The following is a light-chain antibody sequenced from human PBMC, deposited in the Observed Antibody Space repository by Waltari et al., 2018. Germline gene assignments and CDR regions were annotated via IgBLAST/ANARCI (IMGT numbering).Light chain of an antibody. CDR3: SSYTKSTTQV. Sequence: QSALTQPASVSGSPGQSITISCTGTNSDIGSYNFVSWYQQHPNKVPKLVLYEVRNRPSGVSNSFSAPKSGNTASRTISGLQAEDEAEYYCSSYTKSTTQVFGTGTKVTVL. V-gene: IGLV2-14*01. J-gene: IGLJ1*01. CDR2: EVR. CDR1: NSDIGSYNF.